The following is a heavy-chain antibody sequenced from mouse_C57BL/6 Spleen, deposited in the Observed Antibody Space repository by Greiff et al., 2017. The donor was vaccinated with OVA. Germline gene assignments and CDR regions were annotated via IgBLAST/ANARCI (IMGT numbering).Heavy chain of an antibody. Sequence: VKLVESGAELARPGASVKMSCKASGYTFTSYTMHWVKQRPGQGLEWIGYINPSSGYTKYNQKFKDKATLTADKSSSTAYMQLSSLTSEDSAVYYCARSDSSGYDYWGQGTTLTVSS. CDR3: ARSDSSGYDY. D-gene: IGHD3-2*02. CDR1: GYTFTSYT. V-gene: IGHV1-4*01. CDR2: INPSSGYT. J-gene: IGHJ2*01.